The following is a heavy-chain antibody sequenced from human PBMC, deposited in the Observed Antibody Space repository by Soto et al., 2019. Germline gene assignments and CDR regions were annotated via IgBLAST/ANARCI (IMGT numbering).Heavy chain of an antibody. CDR1: GFTFSSYA. CDR3: AKHGDCSSTSCYFEY. J-gene: IGHJ4*02. CDR2: VSGSCGTT. Sequence: DVQLVESGGGLVQPGGSLRLSCAASGFTFSSYAMNWVRQAPGKGLEWVSIVSGSCGTTYYADSVKGLFTISRDNSKNTLYLQMNSVRAEDTAVYYCAKHGDCSSTSCYFEYLAQGTLVTVSS. V-gene: IGHV3-23*04. D-gene: IGHD2-2*01.